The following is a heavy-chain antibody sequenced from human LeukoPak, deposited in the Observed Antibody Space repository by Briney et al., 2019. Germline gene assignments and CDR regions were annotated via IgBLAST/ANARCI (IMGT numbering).Heavy chain of an antibody. CDR3: ARTAQSRSTKDYYYMDV. CDR2: ISRSSSYI. CDR1: GFTFSS. J-gene: IGHJ6*03. V-gene: IGHV3-21*01. D-gene: IGHD6-6*01. Sequence: PGGSLRLSCAASGFTFSSMNWVRQAPGKGLEWVSSISRSSSYIYYADSLKGRFTITRDNAKISLFLQMNSLRAEDTAVYYCARTAQSRSTKDYYYMDVWGKGTTVTVSS.